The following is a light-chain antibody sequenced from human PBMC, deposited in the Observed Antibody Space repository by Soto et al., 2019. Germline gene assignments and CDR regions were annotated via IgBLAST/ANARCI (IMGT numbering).Light chain of an antibody. Sequence: QSVLTQPASVSGSPGQSITISCTGTSSDVGGYNYVSWFQQHPGKAPKLKIYEVRNRPSGVSNRCSGSKSGYTASLTISELQAEDEADYYCTSFTISNTWVFGGGTQLTVL. J-gene: IGLJ7*01. CDR1: SSDVGGYNY. CDR3: TSFTISNTWV. CDR2: EVR. V-gene: IGLV2-14*03.